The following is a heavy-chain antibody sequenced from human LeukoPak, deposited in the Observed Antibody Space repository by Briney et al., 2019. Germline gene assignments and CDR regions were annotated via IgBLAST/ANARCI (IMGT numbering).Heavy chain of an antibody. V-gene: IGHV4-34*01. CDR1: GGSFSGYY. J-gene: IGHJ3*02. Sequence: PSETLSLTCAVYGGSFSGYYWCWIRQPPAEGQELVGEIHHSGSTNYNPSLNSQGTISIDTAKNQFALNLSPVTAASTDVSCCARGPRRMGGGRIPDAFDIWGQGTMVTVSS. CDR2: IHHSGST. CDR3: ARGPRRMGGGRIPDAFDI. D-gene: IGHD2-15*01.